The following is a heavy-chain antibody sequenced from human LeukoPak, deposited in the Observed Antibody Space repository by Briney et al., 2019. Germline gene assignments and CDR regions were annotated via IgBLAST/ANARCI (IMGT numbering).Heavy chain of an antibody. CDR2: ISGSGGST. D-gene: IGHD3-9*01. V-gene: IGHV3-23*01. J-gene: IGHJ4*02. CDR3: AKDRGVGYFDSDY. CDR1: GFTFSRYA. Sequence: GGSLRLSCAASGFTFSRYAMSWVRQAPGKGLEWVSGISGSGGSTYYADSVKGRFAISRDNSKNTLYLQMNSLRAEDTAVYYCAKDRGVGYFDSDYWGQGTLVTVSS.